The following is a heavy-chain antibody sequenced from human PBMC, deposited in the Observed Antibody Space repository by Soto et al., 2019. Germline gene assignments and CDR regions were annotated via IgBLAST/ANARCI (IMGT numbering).Heavy chain of an antibody. V-gene: IGHV6-1*01. J-gene: IGHJ6*02. CDR2: TYYRSKWYN. D-gene: IGHD6-19*01. CDR3: ARDLTVAATEGYYYYYGMDV. Sequence: QTLSLTCATSGDSVSSNSAACNWIRQSPSSGLEWLGRTYYRSKWYNDYAVSVKSRITINPDTSKNQFSLQLNSVTPEDTAVYYCARDLTVAATEGYYYYYGMDVWGQGTTVTVSS. CDR1: GDSVSSNSAA.